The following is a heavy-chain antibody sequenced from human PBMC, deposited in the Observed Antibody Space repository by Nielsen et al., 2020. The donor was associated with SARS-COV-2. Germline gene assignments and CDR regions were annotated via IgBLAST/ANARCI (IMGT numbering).Heavy chain of an antibody. Sequence: GGSLRLSCAASGFTFSSYSMNWVRQAPGKGLEWVSYISSSSSTIYYADSVKGRFTISRDNAKNSLYLQMNSLRDEDTAVYYCARESIWFGELLPYFDYWGQGTLVTVSS. J-gene: IGHJ4*02. D-gene: IGHD3-10*01. V-gene: IGHV3-48*02. CDR2: ISSSSSTI. CDR3: ARESIWFGELLPYFDY. CDR1: GFTFSSYS.